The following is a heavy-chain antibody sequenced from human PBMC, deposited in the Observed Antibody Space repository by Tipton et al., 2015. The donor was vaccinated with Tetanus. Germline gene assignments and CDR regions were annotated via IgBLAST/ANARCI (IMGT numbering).Heavy chain of an antibody. CDR2: MFYGGSP. Sequence: TLSLTCTVSGGSVSSGSYYWSWIRQRPGKGLEWIGYMFYGGSPKYNPSLKSRVTILVDKSKNQLSLKLRSVTAADTAVYYCARANYNFAKKGPFDSWGQGTQVIVSS. J-gene: IGHJ4*02. V-gene: IGHV4-61*01. D-gene: IGHD3-3*01. CDR3: ARANYNFAKKGPFDS. CDR1: GGSVSSGSYY.